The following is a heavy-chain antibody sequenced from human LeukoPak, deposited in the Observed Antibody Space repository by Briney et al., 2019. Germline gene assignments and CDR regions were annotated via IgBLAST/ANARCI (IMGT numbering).Heavy chain of an antibody. CDR1: GFTISDYY. Sequence: GGSLRLSCAASGFTISDYYMSWVRQAPGKGLEWVGLIRSKAYGVTTEHAASVKGRFTISRDDSKSIAYLQMNSLKTEDTAVYYCSRADYYGSGSPISLDVWGKGTTVTVSS. CDR2: IRSKAYGVTT. V-gene: IGHV3-49*04. J-gene: IGHJ6*04. CDR3: SRADYYGSGSPISLDV. D-gene: IGHD3-10*01.